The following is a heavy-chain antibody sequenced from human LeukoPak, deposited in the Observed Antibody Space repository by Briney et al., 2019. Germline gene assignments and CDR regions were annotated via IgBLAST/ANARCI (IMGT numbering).Heavy chain of an antibody. V-gene: IGHV4-30-2*01. Sequence: SQTLSLTCTVSGGSISSGGYYWSWIRQPPGKGLEWIGYIYHSGSTYYNPSLKSRVTISVDRSKNQFSLKLSSVTAADTAVYYCAGTLYCSSTSCYYGGDYWGQGTLVTVSS. J-gene: IGHJ4*02. CDR2: IYHSGST. D-gene: IGHD2-2*01. CDR3: AGTLYCSSTSCYYGGDY. CDR1: GGSISSGGYY.